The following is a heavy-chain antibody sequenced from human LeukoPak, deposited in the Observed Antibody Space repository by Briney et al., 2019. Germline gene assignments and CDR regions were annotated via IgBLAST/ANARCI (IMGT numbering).Heavy chain of an antibody. Sequence: GGSLRLSCAASGFTFSSTSMNWVRQAPGKGLEWVSSISSGSSYIFYAGSVKGRFTISRDNAKNSLFLQMNSLRAEDTAVYYCAREFFDREGGTTVLDYWGQGTLVTVSS. CDR3: AREFFDREGGTTVLDY. CDR2: ISSGSSYI. CDR1: GFTFSSTS. V-gene: IGHV3-21*01. D-gene: IGHD1-26*01. J-gene: IGHJ4*02.